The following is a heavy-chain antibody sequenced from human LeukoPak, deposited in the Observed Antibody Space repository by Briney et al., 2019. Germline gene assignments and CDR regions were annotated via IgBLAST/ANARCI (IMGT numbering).Heavy chain of an antibody. CDR3: ARSSYTPLDS. D-gene: IGHD1-1*01. CDR1: GFTFITYS. Sequence: GGSLRLSCEASGFTFITYSMNWVRQAPGKGLEWVSYISSSSSTIYYADSVKGRFTISRDNAKNSLYLQMNSLRPEDTAVYYCARSSYTPLDSWGQGTLVTVSS. CDR2: ISSSSSTI. V-gene: IGHV3-48*01. J-gene: IGHJ4*02.